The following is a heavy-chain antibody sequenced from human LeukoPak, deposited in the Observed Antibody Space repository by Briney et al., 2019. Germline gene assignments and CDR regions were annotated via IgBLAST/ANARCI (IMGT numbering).Heavy chain of an antibody. CDR1: GYSVSSNSVA. Sequence: SQTLSLTCAISGYSVSSNSVAWNWIRQSPSRGLEWLGRTYYRFKWYHDYAVSVKSRITINPDTSKNQFSLQLNSVTPEDTAVYYCARDPLIVPAMDHWGQGSLVTVSS. CDR2: TYYRFKWYH. CDR3: ARDPLIVPAMDH. D-gene: IGHD5-18*01. J-gene: IGHJ4*02. V-gene: IGHV6-1*01.